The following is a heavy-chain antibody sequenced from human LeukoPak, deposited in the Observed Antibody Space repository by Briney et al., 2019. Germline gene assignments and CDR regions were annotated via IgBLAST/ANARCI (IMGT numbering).Heavy chain of an antibody. CDR3: AREFHDYGGYDGAY. D-gene: IGHD4-17*01. CDR1: GGSISSGSYY. CDR2: IYTSGST. Sequence: SDTLSLTCTVSGGSISSGSYYWSWIRQPAGKGLEWIGHIYTSGSTNYNPSLKSRVTISVDTSKNQFSLNLSSVTAADTAVYYCAREFHDYGGYDGAYWGQGTLVTVSS. V-gene: IGHV4-61*09. J-gene: IGHJ4*02.